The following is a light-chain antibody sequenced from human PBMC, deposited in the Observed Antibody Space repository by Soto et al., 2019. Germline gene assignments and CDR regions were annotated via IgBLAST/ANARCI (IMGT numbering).Light chain of an antibody. V-gene: IGKV1-5*01. CDR3: QQYSSYSYT. J-gene: IGKJ2*01. CDR1: QSISSW. Sequence: DIQMTQSPSTLSASVGDRVTITCRASQSISSWLAWYQQKPGKAPKLLIYDVSSLESGVPSSFSGSGSGTEFTLTISSLQPDDFATYYCQQYSSYSYTFGQGTKLEI. CDR2: DVS.